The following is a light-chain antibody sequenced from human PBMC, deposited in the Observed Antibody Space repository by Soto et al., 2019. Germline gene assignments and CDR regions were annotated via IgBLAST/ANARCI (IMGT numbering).Light chain of an antibody. Sequence: DIQMTQSPSTLSASVGDRVTITCRASQSITTWLAWYQQKPGKAPKLLIYKAINLQSGVPSRFSGSGSGTEFTLTISSLQPDDFVTYYCQRYKYYHYVFGQGTKLQMK. J-gene: IGKJ2*01. CDR3: QRYKYYHYV. CDR2: KAI. V-gene: IGKV1-5*03. CDR1: QSITTW.